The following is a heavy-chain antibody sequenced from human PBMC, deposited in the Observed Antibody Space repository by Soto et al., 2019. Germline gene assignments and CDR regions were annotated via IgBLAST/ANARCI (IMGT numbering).Heavy chain of an antibody. D-gene: IGHD6-19*01. CDR1: AFSSSTYA. V-gene: IGHV3-23*01. Sequence: GGSLSLACAASAFSSSTYAMGWVRPAAGRVLGWVAAISGSGGSTYDADSVKGRLTISRDNSKNTLYLQMNSLRAEDTAVYSGSKETHSIAVEEGDYWGQGTLVTVSS. J-gene: IGHJ4*02. CDR3: SKETHSIAVEEGDY. CDR2: ISGSGGST.